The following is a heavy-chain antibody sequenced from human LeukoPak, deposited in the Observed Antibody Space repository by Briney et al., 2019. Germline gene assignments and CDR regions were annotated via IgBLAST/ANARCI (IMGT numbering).Heavy chain of an antibody. CDR1: GFTFSSSS. CDR3: ARVGAMATATIDY. J-gene: IGHJ4*02. D-gene: IGHD5-12*01. CDR2: ISTDSIYI. Sequence: GGSLRLSCAASGFTFSSSSMNWVRQGPGKGLEWVSSISTDSIYIYYADSVKGRLTISRDNAKNSLYLQMNSLRDEDTAVYYCARVGAMATATIDYWGQGTLVTVSS. V-gene: IGHV3-21*01.